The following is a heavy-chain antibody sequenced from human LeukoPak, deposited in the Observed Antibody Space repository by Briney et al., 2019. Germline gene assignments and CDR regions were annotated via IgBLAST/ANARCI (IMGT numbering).Heavy chain of an antibody. CDR2: MNPNSGNT. V-gene: IGHV1-8*03. CDR3: ARGRSSSWYGNNWFDP. J-gene: IGHJ5*02. CDR1: GYTFTSYD. D-gene: IGHD6-13*01. Sequence: GASVKVSCKGSGYTFTSYDINWVRQATGQGLEWMGWMNPNSGNTGYAQKFQGRVTITRNTSISTAYMELSSLRSEDTAVYYCARGRSSSWYGNNWFDPWGQGTLVTVSS.